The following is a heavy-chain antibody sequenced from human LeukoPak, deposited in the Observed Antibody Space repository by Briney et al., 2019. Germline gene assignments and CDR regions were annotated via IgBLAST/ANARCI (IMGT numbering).Heavy chain of an antibody. D-gene: IGHD2-15*01. CDR2: INHSGST. J-gene: IGHJ1*01. Sequence: SETLSLTCTVSGGSISSYYWSWIRQPPGKGLEWIGEINHSGSTNSNPSLKSRVTISVDTSKNQFSLKLSSVTAADTAVYYCARRLLGYCSGGSCYSGYFQHWGQGTLVTVSS. CDR1: GGSISSYY. CDR3: ARRLLGYCSGGSCYSGYFQH. V-gene: IGHV4-34*01.